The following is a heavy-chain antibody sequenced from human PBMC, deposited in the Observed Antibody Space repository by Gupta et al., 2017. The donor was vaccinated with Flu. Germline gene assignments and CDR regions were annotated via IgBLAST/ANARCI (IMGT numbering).Heavy chain of an antibody. J-gene: IGHJ5*02. V-gene: IGHV3-33*01. CDR1: GFTFSSYG. CDR2: IWYDGSNK. CDR3: ARDSLDTADQNWFDP. Sequence: QVQLVESGGGVVQPGRSLRLSCAASGFTFSSYGMHWVRQAPGKGLEWVAVIWYDGSNKYYADSVKGRFTISRDNSKNTLYLQMNSLRAEDTAVYYCARDSLDTADQNWFDPWGQGTLVTVSS. D-gene: IGHD5-18*01.